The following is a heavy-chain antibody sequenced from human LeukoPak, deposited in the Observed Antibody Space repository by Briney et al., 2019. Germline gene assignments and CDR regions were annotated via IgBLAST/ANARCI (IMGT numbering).Heavy chain of an antibody. CDR2: INPNSGGT. J-gene: IGHJ4*02. V-gene: IGHV1-2*02. CDR1: GYTFTGYY. CDR3: ARDRGSLVEMATGAFYYFDY. D-gene: IGHD5-24*01. Sequence: ASVKVSCKASGYTFTGYYTHWVRQAPGQGLKWMGWINPNSGGTNYAQKFQGRVTMTRDTSISIAYMELSRLRSDDTAVYYCARDRGSLVEMATGAFYYFDYWGQGTLVTVSS.